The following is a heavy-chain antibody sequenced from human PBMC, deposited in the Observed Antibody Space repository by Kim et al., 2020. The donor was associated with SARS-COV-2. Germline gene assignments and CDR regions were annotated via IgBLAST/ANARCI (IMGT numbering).Heavy chain of an antibody. V-gene: IGHV4-61*01. CDR2: ISYSGSS. D-gene: IGHD1-26*01. CDR1: GDSVSSGNYY. J-gene: IGHJ4*02. Sequence: SETLSLTCTVSGDSVSSGNYYWTWIWQPPGKGLEWIGYISYSGSSTYHPSLKSRVTISVDTSKNQFSLKLSSVTAADTAIYYCARVIPAGASRYFDYWGQGTLVTVSS. CDR3: ARVIPAGASRYFDY.